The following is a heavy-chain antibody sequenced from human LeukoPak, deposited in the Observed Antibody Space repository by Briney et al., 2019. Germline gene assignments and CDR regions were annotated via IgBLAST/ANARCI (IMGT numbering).Heavy chain of an antibody. Sequence: ASVKVSCKASGYTFTSYDINWVRQATGQGLEWMGWMNPNSGNTGHAQKFQGRVTMTRNTSISTAYMELSSLRSEDTAVYYCARVVATIRIDIRGQGTMVTVSS. J-gene: IGHJ3*02. D-gene: IGHD5-12*01. CDR3: ARVVATIRIDI. V-gene: IGHV1-8*01. CDR2: MNPNSGNT. CDR1: GYTFTSYD.